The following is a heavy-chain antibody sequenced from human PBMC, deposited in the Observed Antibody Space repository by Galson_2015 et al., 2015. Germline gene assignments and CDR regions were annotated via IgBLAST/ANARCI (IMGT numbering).Heavy chain of an antibody. CDR2: IYYSGST. D-gene: IGHD3-16*01. J-gene: IGHJ4*02. V-gene: IGHV4-39*01. CDR1: GGSISSSSYY. Sequence: ETLSLTCTVSGGSISSSSYYWGWIRQPPGKGLEWIGSIYYSGSTYYNPSLKSRVTISVDTSKNQFSLKLSSVTAADTAVYYCARLGYDYVWGSPGKDYWGQGTLVTVSS. CDR3: ARLGYDYVWGSPGKDY.